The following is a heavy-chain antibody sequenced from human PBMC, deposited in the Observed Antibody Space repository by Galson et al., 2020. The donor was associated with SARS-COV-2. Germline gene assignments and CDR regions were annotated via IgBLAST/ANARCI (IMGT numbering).Heavy chain of an antibody. CDR2: IRSKANSYAP. V-gene: IGHV3-73*01. D-gene: IGHD1-26*01. CDR1: GFTFSGSA. J-gene: IGHJ2*01. Sequence: GGSLRLSCAGSGFTFSGSAMHWVRQASGKGLEWVGLIRSKANSYAPAYAASVKGRFTISRDDSKNTAYLQMNSLKTEDTAVYYGTRNVVGATIGGYFDLWGRGTLVTVSS. CDR3: TRNVVGATIGGYFDL.